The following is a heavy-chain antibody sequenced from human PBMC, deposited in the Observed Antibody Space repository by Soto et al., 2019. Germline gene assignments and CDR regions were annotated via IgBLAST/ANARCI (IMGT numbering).Heavy chain of an antibody. D-gene: IGHD6-19*01. J-gene: IGHJ3*02. CDR3: ARPKSTRDSIGWYEEYGVDM. V-gene: IGHV4-39*01. Sequence: QLQVQESGPGLVKPSETLSLTCTVSGCSISSSDYYWGWIRQPPGRGLEWIGNINYSGNVYYKTSLKNRVTISVDTYKKECSLKRSSVTAADTAVYYCARPKSTRDSIGWYEEYGVDMWGQGTMVNVSS. CDR2: INYSGNV. CDR1: GCSISSSDYY.